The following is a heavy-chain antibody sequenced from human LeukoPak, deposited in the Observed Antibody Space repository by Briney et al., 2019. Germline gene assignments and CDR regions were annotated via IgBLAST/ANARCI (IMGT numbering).Heavy chain of an antibody. CDR3: ARAQYYDSSGYYYEDYFQH. D-gene: IGHD3-22*01. V-gene: IGHV3-48*02. Sequence: GGSLRLSCAASGFTFSSYSANWVRQAPGKGLEWLSYISSSTSTIYYADSVKGRFTISRDNAKNSLYLQMNSLRDEDTAVYYCARAQYYDSSGYYYEDYFQHWGQGTLVTVSS. CDR1: GFTFSSYS. J-gene: IGHJ1*01. CDR2: ISSSTSTI.